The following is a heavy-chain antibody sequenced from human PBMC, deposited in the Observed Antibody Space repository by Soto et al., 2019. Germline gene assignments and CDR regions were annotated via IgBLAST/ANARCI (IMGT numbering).Heavy chain of an antibody. D-gene: IGHD3-10*01. Sequence: ASVKVSCKASGYTFTSYYMHWVRQAPGQGLEWMGIINPSGGSTSYAQKFQGRVTMTRDTSTSTVYMELSSLRSEDTAVYYCVVGGSSNWLDPWGQGTLVTVSS. CDR2: INPSGGST. V-gene: IGHV1-46*01. J-gene: IGHJ5*02. CDR3: VVGGSSNWLDP. CDR1: GYTFTSYY.